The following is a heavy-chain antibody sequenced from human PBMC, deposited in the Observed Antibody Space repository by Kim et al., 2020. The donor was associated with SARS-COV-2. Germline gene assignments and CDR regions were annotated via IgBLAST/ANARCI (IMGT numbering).Heavy chain of an antibody. V-gene: IGHV3-30-3*01. Sequence: GGSLRLSCAASGFTFNIYAMHWVRQAPGKGLEWVAVISFDGTNKYYADSVKGRFTISRDNSKNTVYLQMDSLRAEDTAVYYCARGFGGYYLNWFYPWGRGTLVTFSS. CDR3: ARGFGGYYLNWFYP. CDR2: ISFDGTNK. CDR1: GFTFNIYA. J-gene: IGHJ5*02. D-gene: IGHD3-16*01.